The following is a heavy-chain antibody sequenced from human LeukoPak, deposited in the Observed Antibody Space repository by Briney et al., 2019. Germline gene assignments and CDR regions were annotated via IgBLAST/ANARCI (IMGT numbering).Heavy chain of an antibody. CDR2: IVVGSGST. CDR3: AAAGDDYGDYAT. CDR1: GFTFTSPA. V-gene: IGHV1-58*02. Sequence: SVKVSCKASGFTFTSPAMQWVRQARGQRLEWIGWIVVGSGSTNYAQKFQERVTITRDMSTSTAYMELSSLRSEDTAVYYCAAAGDDYGDYATWGQGTLVTVSS. J-gene: IGHJ5*02. D-gene: IGHD4-17*01.